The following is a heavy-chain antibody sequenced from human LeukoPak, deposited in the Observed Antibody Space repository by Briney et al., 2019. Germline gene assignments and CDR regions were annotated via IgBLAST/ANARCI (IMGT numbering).Heavy chain of an antibody. D-gene: IGHD3-10*01. CDR2: IYYSGST. CDR3: ARDARVQKWFGELLKTTTYYFDY. V-gene: IGHV4-39*07. Sequence: SETLSLTCTVSGGSISSSNFYWGWIRQPPGKGLEWIGSIYYSGSTYYNPSLKSRVSISVDTSKNQFSLKLSSVTAADTAVYYCARDARVQKWFGELLKTTTYYFDYWGQGTLVTVSS. J-gene: IGHJ4*02. CDR1: GGSISSSNFY.